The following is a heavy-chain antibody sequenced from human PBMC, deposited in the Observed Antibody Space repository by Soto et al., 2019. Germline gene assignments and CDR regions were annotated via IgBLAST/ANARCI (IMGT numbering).Heavy chain of an antibody. CDR2: IWYDGSRT. V-gene: IGHV3-33*01. Sequence: QVQLVESGGGVVQPGTSLRLSCAASGFTFSTYGMHWVRQAPGKGLDWVALIWYDGSRTHYADAVKGRFTISRDNSKNTLLLQMNSLRVEDTAVYYCAREQIGVAGSTYDYWGQGTLVTVSS. D-gene: IGHD6-19*01. CDR3: AREQIGVAGSTYDY. J-gene: IGHJ4*02. CDR1: GFTFSTYG.